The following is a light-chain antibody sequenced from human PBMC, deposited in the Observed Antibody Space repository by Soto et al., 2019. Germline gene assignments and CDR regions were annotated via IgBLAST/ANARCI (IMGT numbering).Light chain of an antibody. J-gene: IGLJ1*01. CDR2: DVS. Sequence: QSVLTQPASVSGSPGESLTISCTGTSSDVGGYNFVSWYQQHPGKAPKLMIYDVSNRPSGVSDRFSGSKSGNTASLTISGLQAEDEADYYCSSYTSSSTYVFGTGTKVT. V-gene: IGLV2-14*01. CDR3: SSYTSSSTYV. CDR1: SSDVGGYNF.